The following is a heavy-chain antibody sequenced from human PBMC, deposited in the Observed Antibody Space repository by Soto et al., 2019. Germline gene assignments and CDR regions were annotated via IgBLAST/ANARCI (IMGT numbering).Heavy chain of an antibody. CDR1: GGSISSSSYY. Sequence: SETLSLTCNVSGGSISSSSYYWGWIRQPPGKGLEWIGSIYYSGSTYYNPSLKSRVTISVDTSKNQFSLKLSSVTAADTGVYYCARDLGQKSSPPAAFDIWGQGTMVTVSS. V-gene: IGHV4-39*07. D-gene: IGHD6-13*01. J-gene: IGHJ3*02. CDR3: ARDLGQKSSPPAAFDI. CDR2: IYYSGST.